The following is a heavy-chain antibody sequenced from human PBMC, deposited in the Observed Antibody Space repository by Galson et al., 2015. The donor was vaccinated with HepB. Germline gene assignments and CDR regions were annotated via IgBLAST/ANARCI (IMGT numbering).Heavy chain of an antibody. Sequence: SLRLSCAASGFTFSSYSMNWVRQAPGKGLEWVSYISSSSGTIYYADSMKGRFTISRDNAKNSLYLQMNSLRDEDTAVYCCARVVSIFGVVGTKGVGWFDPWGQGTLVTVSS. V-gene: IGHV3-48*02. CDR2: ISSSSGTI. J-gene: IGHJ5*02. D-gene: IGHD3-3*01. CDR1: GFTFSSYS. CDR3: ARVVSIFGVVGTKGVGWFDP.